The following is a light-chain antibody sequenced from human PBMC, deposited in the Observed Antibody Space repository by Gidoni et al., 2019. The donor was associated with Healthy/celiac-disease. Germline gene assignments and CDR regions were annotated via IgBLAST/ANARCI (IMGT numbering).Light chain of an antibody. CDR1: NIGSKN. CDR2: RDS. V-gene: IGLV3-9*01. CDR3: QVWDSSIEV. J-gene: IGLJ2*01. Sequence: SYELTQPLAVSVALGQTARITCGGNNIGSKNVHWYQQKPGQAPVLVIYRDSNRPSGIPERFSGSNSGNTATLTISRAQAGDEADYYCQVWDSSIEVFGGGTKLTVL.